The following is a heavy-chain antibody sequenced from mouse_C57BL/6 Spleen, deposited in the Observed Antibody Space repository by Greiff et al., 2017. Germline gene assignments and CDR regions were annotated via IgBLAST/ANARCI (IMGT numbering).Heavy chain of an antibody. Sequence: VQLKQSGAELVRPGASVKLSCTASGFNIKDDYMHWVKQRPEQGLEWIGWIDPENGDTAYASKFQGKATITADTSSNTAYLQLSSLTSEDTAVYYCTTRYYGSSDYAMDYWGKGTSVTVSS. CDR2: IDPENGDT. D-gene: IGHD1-1*01. V-gene: IGHV14-4*01. CDR1: GFNIKDDY. CDR3: TTRYYGSSDYAMDY. J-gene: IGHJ4*01.